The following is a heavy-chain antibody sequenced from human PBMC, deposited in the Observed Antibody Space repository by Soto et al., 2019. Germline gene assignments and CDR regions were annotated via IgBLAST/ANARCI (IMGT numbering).Heavy chain of an antibody. CDR2: ISSSSSTI. D-gene: IGHD6-19*01. CDR3: ASWDVAVAGLGDY. V-gene: IGHV3-48*02. Sequence: GGSLRLSCAASGFTFSSYSMNWVRQAPGKGLEWVSYISSSSSTIYYADSVKGRFTISRDNAKNSLYLQMNSLRDEDTAVYYCASWDVAVAGLGDYWGQGTLVTVSS. CDR1: GFTFSSYS. J-gene: IGHJ4*02.